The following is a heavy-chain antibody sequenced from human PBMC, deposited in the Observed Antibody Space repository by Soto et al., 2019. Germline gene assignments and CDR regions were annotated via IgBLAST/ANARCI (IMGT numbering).Heavy chain of an antibody. CDR3: AKGTGFDY. Sequence: GGSLRLSCAASGFTFSSYGMHWVRQAPGKGLEWVAVISYDGSNKYYADSVKGRFTISRDNSKNTLYLQMNSLRAEDTAVYYCAKGTGFDYWGQGTLVTVSS. J-gene: IGHJ4*02. CDR2: ISYDGSNK. CDR1: GFTFSSYG. V-gene: IGHV3-30*18. D-gene: IGHD1-1*01.